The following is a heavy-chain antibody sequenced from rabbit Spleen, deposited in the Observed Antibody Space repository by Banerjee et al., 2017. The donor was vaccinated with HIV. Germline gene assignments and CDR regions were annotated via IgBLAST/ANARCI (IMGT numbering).Heavy chain of an antibody. D-gene: IGHD1-1*01. Sequence: LEESGGGLVKPGGTLTLTCTVSGFSFSSNWICWVRQAPGKGLEWLACIYAGSSGSTYYASWAKGRFTISKTSSTTVSLKMTSLTAADTATYFCARDLPEIVGWNFGFWGQGTLVTVS. CDR2: IYAGSSGST. V-gene: IGHV1S45*01. J-gene: IGHJ3*01. CDR3: ARDLPEIVGWNFGF. CDR1: GFSFSSNW.